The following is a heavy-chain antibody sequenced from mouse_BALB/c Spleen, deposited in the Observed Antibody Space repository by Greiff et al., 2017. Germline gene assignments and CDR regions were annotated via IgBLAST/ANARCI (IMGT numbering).Heavy chain of an antibody. Sequence: VQLQQSGAELVRPGTSVKVSCKASGYAFTNYLIEWVKQRPGQGLEWIGVINPGSGGTNYNEKFKGKATLTADKSSSTAYMQLSSLTSDDSAVYFCARGEPIYFDYWGQGTTLTGSS. CDR1: GYAFTNYL. CDR3: ARGEPIYFDY. J-gene: IGHJ2*01. V-gene: IGHV1-54*01. CDR2: INPGSGGT.